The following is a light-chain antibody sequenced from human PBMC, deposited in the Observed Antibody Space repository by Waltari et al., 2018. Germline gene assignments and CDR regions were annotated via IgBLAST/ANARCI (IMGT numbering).Light chain of an antibody. CDR1: QSVSRN. CDR2: GAS. Sequence: EIVMTQSPATLSVSPGERATLSCRASQSVSRNLAWYQQKRGQPPRLLIFGASTRATDIPARVSGSGSGTEFTLTISSLQSEDFAIYYCQQYNNWPSPYSFGQGTKLEIK. CDR3: QQYNNWPSPYS. V-gene: IGKV3-15*01. J-gene: IGKJ2*03.